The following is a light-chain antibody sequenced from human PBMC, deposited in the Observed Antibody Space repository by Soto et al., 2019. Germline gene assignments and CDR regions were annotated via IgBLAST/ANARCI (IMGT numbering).Light chain of an antibody. V-gene: IGKV1-33*01. J-gene: IGKJ3*01. CDR1: QVIRND. CDR2: DAS. CDR3: QQYDSLPPLFT. Sequence: QMTKSPSSLSASVGDRVTITCRASQVIRNDLGWYQQKPGKAPKLLIYDASNLETGVPSRFSGSGSGTAFTFTISSLQPEDVATYYCQQYDSLPPLFTLRPGTKVDIK.